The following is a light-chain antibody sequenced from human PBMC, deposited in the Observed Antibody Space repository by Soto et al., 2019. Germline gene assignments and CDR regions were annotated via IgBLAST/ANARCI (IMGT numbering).Light chain of an antibody. Sequence: EIVLTQSPGTLSLSPGERATLSCRASQSVSSSYLAWYQQKPGQAPRLLIYGASSRATGIPDRFSGSGSGTDFTLTISRLEPEDFAVYYCQQYTDFRVTFGQGTRLEIK. CDR1: QSVSSSY. V-gene: IGKV3-20*01. CDR3: QQYTDFRVT. J-gene: IGKJ5*01. CDR2: GAS.